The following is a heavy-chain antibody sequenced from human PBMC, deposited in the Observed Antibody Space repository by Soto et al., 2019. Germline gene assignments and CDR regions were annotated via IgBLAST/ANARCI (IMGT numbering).Heavy chain of an antibody. Sequence: QVQLQESGPGLVKPSQTLSLTCTVSGGSISSGDYYWSWIRQPPGKGLEWIGYIYYSGSTYYNPSLKSRVTISVDTSKNQFSLKLSSVTAADTAVYYCARGLRMVYAIVGWFDPWGQGTLVTVSS. CDR3: ARGLRMVYAIVGWFDP. J-gene: IGHJ5*02. V-gene: IGHV4-30-4*01. CDR1: GGSISSGDYY. D-gene: IGHD2-8*01. CDR2: IYYSGST.